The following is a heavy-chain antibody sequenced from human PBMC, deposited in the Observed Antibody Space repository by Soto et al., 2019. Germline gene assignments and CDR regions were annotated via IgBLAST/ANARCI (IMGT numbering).Heavy chain of an antibody. D-gene: IGHD6-6*01. V-gene: IGHV4-59*08. CDR2: IYYSGST. CDR1: GVSISPYY. CDR3: ARAGIAARPVGLAP. Sequence: PSETLSLTCTVSGVSISPYYWSWIRQPPGKGLEWVGYIYYSGSTNYNPSLKSRVTISVDTSKNQFSLKLSSVTAADTAVYYCARAGIAARPVGLAPWGKGTLVTVS. J-gene: IGHJ5*02.